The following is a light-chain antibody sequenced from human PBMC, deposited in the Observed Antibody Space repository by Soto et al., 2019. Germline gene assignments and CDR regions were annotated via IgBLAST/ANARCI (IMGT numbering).Light chain of an antibody. CDR1: QYISSY. Sequence: DIPMTQSPSSLSASVGDRVTITCRASQYISSYVNWYQKKPGKAPRFLIYGASDLQRGVPSRFSGSGSGTDFTLTFNSLQPEDFATYYCQQSYSRPLTFGPGTKVEIK. CDR3: QQSYSRPLT. J-gene: IGKJ3*01. V-gene: IGKV1-39*01. CDR2: GAS.